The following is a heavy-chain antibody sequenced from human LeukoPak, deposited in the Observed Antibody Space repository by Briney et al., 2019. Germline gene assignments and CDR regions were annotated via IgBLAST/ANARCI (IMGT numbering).Heavy chain of an antibody. D-gene: IGHD5-24*01. Sequence: PSETLSLTCAVSSGSISSSTWWSWVRQPPGKGLEWIGEINHSGSTHYTPSLKSRVTISVDTSDNQFSLKMISVTAVDAAVYYCALGYNDIWELWGRGTLVTVSS. CDR1: SGSISSSTW. CDR3: ALGYNDIWEL. CDR2: INHSGST. V-gene: IGHV4-4*02. J-gene: IGHJ4*02.